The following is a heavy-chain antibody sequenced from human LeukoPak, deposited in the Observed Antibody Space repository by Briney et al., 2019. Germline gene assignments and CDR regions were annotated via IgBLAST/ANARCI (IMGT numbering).Heavy chain of an antibody. J-gene: IGHJ4*02. V-gene: IGHV1-8*03. CDR2: MNPNSGDT. CDR1: GYTFTSYE. CDR3: TGGPTYRPRGWYSY. Sequence: GASVKVSCKASGYTFTSYEINWVRQATGQGLEWMGWMNPNSGDTGYAQNFQGRLTIIRNTSISTAYMELSSLRSEDTAVYYCTGGPTYRPRGWYSYWGQGTLVTVSS. D-gene: IGHD6-19*01.